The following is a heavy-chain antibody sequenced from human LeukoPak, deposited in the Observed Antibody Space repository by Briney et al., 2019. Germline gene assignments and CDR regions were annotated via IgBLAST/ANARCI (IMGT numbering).Heavy chain of an antibody. V-gene: IGHV3-53*01. CDR3: ARRGFCSGGSCPAFDY. J-gene: IGHJ4*02. CDR1: GFIVSTYY. CDR2: IYSGGST. D-gene: IGHD2-15*01. Sequence: QTGGSLRLSCAASGFIVSTYYMSWVRQAPGKGLEWVSVIYSGGSTDYADSVKGRFTISRDNSKNTLYLQMNSLRAEDTAVYYCARRGFCSGGSCPAFDYWGQGTLVTVSS.